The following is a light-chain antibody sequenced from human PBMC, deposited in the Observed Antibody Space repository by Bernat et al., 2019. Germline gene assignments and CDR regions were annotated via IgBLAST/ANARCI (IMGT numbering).Light chain of an antibody. J-gene: IGKJ5*01. Sequence: EIVMTQSPATLSVSPGERATLSCRASQSVSSNLAWYQQKPGQAHRSLMYHASTRTTGVPARFSGSGSGTEFTLSISSLHSEDFAVYYFQHFNNWPPKCTFGQATRLEIK. CDR3: QHFNNWPPKCT. CDR1: QSVSSN. V-gene: IGKV3-15*01. CDR2: HAS.